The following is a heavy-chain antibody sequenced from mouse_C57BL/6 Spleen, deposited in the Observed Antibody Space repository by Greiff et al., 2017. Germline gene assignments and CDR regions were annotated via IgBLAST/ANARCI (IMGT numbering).Heavy chain of an antibody. J-gene: IGHJ4*01. V-gene: IGHV2-2*01. CDR3: ARNEDSSGPAGAMDY. Sequence: VMLVESGPGLVQPSQSLSITCTVSGFSLTSYGVHWVRQSPGKGLEWLGVIWSGGSTDYNAAFISRLSISKDNSKSQVFFKMNSLQADDTAIYYCARNEDSSGPAGAMDYWGQGTSVTVSS. D-gene: IGHD3-2*02. CDR1: GFSLTSYG. CDR2: IWSGGST.